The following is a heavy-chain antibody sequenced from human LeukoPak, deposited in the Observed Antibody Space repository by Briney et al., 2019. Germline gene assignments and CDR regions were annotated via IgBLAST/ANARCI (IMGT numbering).Heavy chain of an antibody. V-gene: IGHV3-30-3*01. Sequence: GGSLRLSCAASGFTFSSYAMHWVRQAPGKGLEWVAVISYDGSNKYYADSVKGRFTISRDNSKNTLYLQMNSLRAEDTAVYYCARSPRSSSGWYWGGTFDYWGQGTLVTVSS. CDR1: GFTFSSYA. D-gene: IGHD6-19*01. J-gene: IGHJ4*02. CDR3: ARSPRSSSGWYWGGTFDY. CDR2: ISYDGSNK.